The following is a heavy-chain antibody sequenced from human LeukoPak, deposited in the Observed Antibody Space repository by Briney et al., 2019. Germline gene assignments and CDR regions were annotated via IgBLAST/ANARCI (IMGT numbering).Heavy chain of an antibody. Sequence: GGSLRLSCAASGFTFSSYGMHWVRQAPGKGLEWVAFIRYDGSNKYYADSVKGRFTISRDNSKNTLYLQMNSLRTEDTAVYYCAKDGGSRIYYYYYGMDVRGQGTTVTVSS. J-gene: IGHJ6*02. V-gene: IGHV3-30*02. CDR1: GFTFSSYG. D-gene: IGHD2-2*01. CDR2: IRYDGSNK. CDR3: AKDGGSRIYYYYYGMDV.